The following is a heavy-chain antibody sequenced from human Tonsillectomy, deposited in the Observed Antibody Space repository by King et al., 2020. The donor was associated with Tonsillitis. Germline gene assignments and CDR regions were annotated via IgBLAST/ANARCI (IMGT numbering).Heavy chain of an antibody. Sequence: TLKESGPTLVKPTQTLTLTCTFSGFSLSTSGVGVGWIRQPPGKALEWLALIYWNDDKRXSPSLKSRLTITKDTSKNQVVLTMTNMDPVDTATYYCAHVXVVVAARXWXGWXDPWGQGTLVTXXS. J-gene: IGHJ5*02. D-gene: IGHD2-15*01. V-gene: IGHV2-5*01. CDR2: IYWNDDK. CDR3: AHVXVVVAARXWXGWXDP. CDR1: GFSLSTSGVG.